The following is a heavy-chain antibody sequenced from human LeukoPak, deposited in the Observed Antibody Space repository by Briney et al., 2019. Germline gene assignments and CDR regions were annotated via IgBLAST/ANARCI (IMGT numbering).Heavy chain of an antibody. D-gene: IGHD6-13*01. CDR2: INHSGST. Sequence: SETLSLTCAVYGGSFSGYYWSWIRQPPVKGLEWIGEINHSGSTNYNPSLKSRVTISVDTSKNQFSLKLSSVTAADTAVYYCARWRRVYSRYYYFDYWGQGTLVTVSS. J-gene: IGHJ4*02. CDR3: ARWRRVYSRYYYFDY. V-gene: IGHV4-34*01. CDR1: GGSFSGYY.